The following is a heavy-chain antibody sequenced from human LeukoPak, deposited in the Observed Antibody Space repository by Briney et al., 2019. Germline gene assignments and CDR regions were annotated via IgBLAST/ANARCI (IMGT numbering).Heavy chain of an antibody. J-gene: IGHJ3*02. D-gene: IGHD6-19*01. Sequence: GGSLRLSCAASGFTFSHYGMHWVRQAPGRGLDWLAFIGFGGTNKYYADSVQGRFTISRDNSKNTLYLQMNSLRAEDTALYYCAKDSSSGWYGDAFDIWGQGTMVTVSS. V-gene: IGHV3-30*02. CDR1: GFTFSHYG. CDR3: AKDSSSGWYGDAFDI. CDR2: IGFGGTNK.